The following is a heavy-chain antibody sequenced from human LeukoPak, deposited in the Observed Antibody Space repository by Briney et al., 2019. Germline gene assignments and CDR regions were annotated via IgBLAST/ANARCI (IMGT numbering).Heavy chain of an antibody. V-gene: IGHV4-39*07. D-gene: IGHD1-26*01. CDR2: IYSRGTT. CDR3: ARYLRIEGKYYFDY. J-gene: IGHJ4*02. Sequence: SETLSLTCTVSGGSISSSGYYWGWIRQPPGKGLEWIGTIYSRGTTYYNPSLKSRVTMSVDTSQNQFSLKLTSVTAADTAVYYCARYLRIEGKYYFDYWGQGTLVTVSS. CDR1: GGSISSSGYY.